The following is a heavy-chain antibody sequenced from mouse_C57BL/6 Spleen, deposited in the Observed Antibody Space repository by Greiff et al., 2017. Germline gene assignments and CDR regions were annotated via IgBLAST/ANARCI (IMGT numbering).Heavy chain of an antibody. V-gene: IGHV1-82*01. J-gene: IGHJ2*01. CDR1: GYAFSSSW. Sequence: VQLQESGPELVKPGASVKISCKASGYAFSSSWMNWVKQRPGKGLEWIGRIYPGDGDTNYNGKFKGKATLTADKSSSTAYIQLSSLTSEDSAVYFCAIYYYGSSYYFDYWGQGTTLTVSS. CDR3: AIYYYGSSYYFDY. D-gene: IGHD1-1*01. CDR2: IYPGDGDT.